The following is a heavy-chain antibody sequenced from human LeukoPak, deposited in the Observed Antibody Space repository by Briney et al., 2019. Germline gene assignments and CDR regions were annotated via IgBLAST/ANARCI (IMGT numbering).Heavy chain of an antibody. J-gene: IGHJ4*02. V-gene: IGHV1-2*02. D-gene: IGHD3-22*01. CDR2: INPNSGGT. Sequence: ASVKVSCKASGYTFTGYFIHWVRQAPGQGLEWVGWINPNSGGTNYAQKFQGRVTMTSDTSISTAYTELSRLRSDDTAVYYCARDERYDSSGYPFDYWGQGTLVTVSS. CDR1: GYTFTGYF. CDR3: ARDERYDSSGYPFDY.